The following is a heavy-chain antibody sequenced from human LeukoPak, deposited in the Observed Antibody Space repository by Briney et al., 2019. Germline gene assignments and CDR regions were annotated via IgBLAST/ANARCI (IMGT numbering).Heavy chain of an antibody. D-gene: IGHD2-2*01. J-gene: IGHJ6*03. Sequence: SETLSLTCTVSGGSISSHYWSWIRQTPGKGLEWIGYIYYSGSTNYNPSLKGRVTISVDTSKNQFSLKLSSVTAADTAVYYCARDRAQYCSSTSCYPVGYYYMDVWGKGTTVTVSS. CDR3: ARDRAQYCSSTSCYPVGYYYMDV. CDR2: IYYSGST. V-gene: IGHV4-59*11. CDR1: GGSISSHY.